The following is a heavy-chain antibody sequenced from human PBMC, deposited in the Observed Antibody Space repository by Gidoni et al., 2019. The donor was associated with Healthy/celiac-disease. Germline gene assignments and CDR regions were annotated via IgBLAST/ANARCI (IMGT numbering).Heavy chain of an antibody. J-gene: IGHJ3*02. CDR3: AKDLPYCGGDCYSGDAFDI. CDR2: ISGSGGST. V-gene: IGHV3-23*01. D-gene: IGHD2-21*01. CDR1: GFTFSSYA. Sequence: EVQLLESGGGLVQPGGSLRLSCAASGFTFSSYAMSWVRQAPGKGLEWVSAISGSGGSTYYADSVKGRFTISRDNSKNTLYLQMNSLRAEDTAVYYCAKDLPYCGGDCYSGDAFDIWGQGTMVTVSS.